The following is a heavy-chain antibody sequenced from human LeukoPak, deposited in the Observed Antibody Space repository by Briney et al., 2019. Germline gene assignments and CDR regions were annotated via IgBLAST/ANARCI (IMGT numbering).Heavy chain of an antibody. J-gene: IGHJ5*02. V-gene: IGHV4-34*01. CDR3: ARGGVVVATNTNWFDP. CDR1: GVSFSGYY. D-gene: IGHD5-12*01. Sequence: SETLSLTCAVYGVSFSGYYWSWIRQPPGKGLEWIGEINHSGSTNYNPSLKSRVTISVDTSKNQFSLKLSSVTAADTAVYYCARGGVVVATNTNWFDPWGQGTLVTVSS. CDR2: INHSGST.